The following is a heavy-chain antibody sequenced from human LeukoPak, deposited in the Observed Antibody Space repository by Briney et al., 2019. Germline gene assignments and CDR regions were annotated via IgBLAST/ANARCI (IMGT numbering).Heavy chain of an antibody. CDR1: GGSISSYY. Sequence: SSETLSLTCTVSGGSISSYYWSWIRQPPGKGLEWIGYIYYGGSTNYNPSLKSQVTISVDTSKNQFSLKLSSVTAADTAVYYCARHDGSYSSWFDPWGQGTLVTVSS. CDR2: IYYGGST. V-gene: IGHV4-59*08. J-gene: IGHJ5*02. CDR3: ARHDGSYSSWFDP. D-gene: IGHD1-26*01.